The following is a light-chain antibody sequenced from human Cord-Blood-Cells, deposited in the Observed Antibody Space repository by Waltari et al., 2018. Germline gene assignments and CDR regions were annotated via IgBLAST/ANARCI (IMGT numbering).Light chain of an antibody. Sequence: DIQMTHSPSSLSASVEDSVTLTCRASQSISSYLNWYQQKPGNAPKLLIYAASSLQSGIPSRFSGSGSGTDFTLTISSLEPEDFATYYCQQSYSTSSTFGQGTKLEIK. V-gene: IGKV1-39*01. CDR3: QQSYSTSST. J-gene: IGKJ2*01. CDR2: AAS. CDR1: QSISSY.